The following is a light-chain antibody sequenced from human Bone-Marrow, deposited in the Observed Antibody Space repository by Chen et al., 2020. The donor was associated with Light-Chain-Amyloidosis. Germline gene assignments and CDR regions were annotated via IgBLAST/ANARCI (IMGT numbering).Light chain of an antibody. CDR2: DAS. J-gene: IGKJ5*01. Sequence: EIVLTQSPATLSLSPGERATLSCRASQSINNFLAWDQQKPGQAPRLLIYDASDRATDIPARFSGSGSGTDFTLTISSLEPEDFAVYYCQQRKDWPITFGQGTRLEIK. CDR1: QSINNF. V-gene: IGKV3-11*01. CDR3: QQRKDWPIT.